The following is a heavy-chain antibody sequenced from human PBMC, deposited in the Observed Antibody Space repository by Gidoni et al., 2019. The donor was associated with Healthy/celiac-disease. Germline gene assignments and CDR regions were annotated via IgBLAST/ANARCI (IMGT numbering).Heavy chain of an antibody. CDR1: GFTVSSNY. D-gene: IGHD6-19*01. J-gene: IGHJ4*02. V-gene: IGHV3-66*02. Sequence: EVQLVESGGGLVQPGGSLRLSCAASGFTVSSNYMSWVLQAPGKGLEWVSVIYSGGSTYYADSVKGRFTISRDNSKNTLYLQMNSLRAEDTAVYYCARGPYSSGWYPPLVYWGQGTLVTVSS. CDR2: IYSGGST. CDR3: ARGPYSSGWYPPLVY.